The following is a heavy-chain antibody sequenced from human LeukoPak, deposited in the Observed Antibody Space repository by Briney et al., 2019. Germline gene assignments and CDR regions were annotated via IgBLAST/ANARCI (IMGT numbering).Heavy chain of an antibody. V-gene: IGHV3-64*01. D-gene: IGHD5-18*01. CDR1: GFTFSSYA. CDR3: ARAPLGYTYGYFDY. CDR2: ISSDGGST. J-gene: IGHJ4*02. Sequence: GGSLRLSCAASGFTFSSYAMHWVRQAPGKGLEHVSAISSDGGSTHYANSVKGRFTISRDNSKNTLYLQMGSLRTEDMAVYYCARAPLGYTYGYFDYWGQGTLVTVSS.